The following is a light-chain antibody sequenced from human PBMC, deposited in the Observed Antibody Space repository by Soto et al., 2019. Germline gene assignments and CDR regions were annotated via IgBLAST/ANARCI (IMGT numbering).Light chain of an antibody. CDR2: DVY. V-gene: IGLV2-11*01. CDR3: SSFAATHILI. Sequence: QSVLTQPPSVSGSPGQSVTMSCSGISPTNFVSWYQQCPGKPPRLIIFDVYKRPSGVPDRFSATKSGDTASLTISGLQPDDEAIYFCSSFAATHILIFGAGTKVTVL. J-gene: IGLJ2*01. CDR1: SPTNF.